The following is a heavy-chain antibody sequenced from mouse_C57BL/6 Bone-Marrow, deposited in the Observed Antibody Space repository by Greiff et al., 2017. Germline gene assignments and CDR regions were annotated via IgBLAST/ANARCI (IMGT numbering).Heavy chain of an antibody. CDR1: GYTFTSYW. V-gene: IGHV1-74*01. Sequence: QVQLQQPGAELVKPGASVKVSCKASGYTFTSYWMHWVKQRPGQGLEWIGRIHPSDSDTNYNQKFKGKATLTVDKSSSTADMQLSSLTSENSAVYYCAISAYYSNYLYWYFDVWGTGTTVTVSS. CDR2: IHPSDSDT. CDR3: AISAYYSNYLYWYFDV. D-gene: IGHD2-5*01. J-gene: IGHJ1*03.